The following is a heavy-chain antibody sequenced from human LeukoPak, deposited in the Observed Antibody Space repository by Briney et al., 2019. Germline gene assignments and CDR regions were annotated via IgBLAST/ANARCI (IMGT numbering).Heavy chain of an antibody. CDR1: GGTFSSYA. V-gene: IGHV1-69*04. D-gene: IGHD2-15*01. J-gene: IGHJ6*02. Sequence: AASVKVSCKASGGTFSSYAISWVRQAPGQGLEWMGRIIPILGIANYAQKFQGRVTITADKSTSTAYMELSSLRSEDTAVYYCARVKDCSGGSCYYHYYYYGMDVWGQGTTVTVSS. CDR3: ARVKDCSGGSCYYHYYYYGMDV. CDR2: IIPILGIA.